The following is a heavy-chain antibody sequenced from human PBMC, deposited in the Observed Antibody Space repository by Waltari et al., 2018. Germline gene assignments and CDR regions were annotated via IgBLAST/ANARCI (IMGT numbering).Heavy chain of an antibody. CDR3: ARRNQAFDI. Sequence: QLQLQESGPGQVKPSETLSLPCTVAGGSISSRAYYWGWLRQHPWKGLEWIVNIYYSGSTYYNPSLKSRVTISVDTSRNQFSLNLISVTAADTAVYYCARRNQAFDIWGRGTMVTVSS. J-gene: IGHJ3*02. V-gene: IGHV4-39*01. CDR1: GGSISSRAYY. CDR2: IYYSGST.